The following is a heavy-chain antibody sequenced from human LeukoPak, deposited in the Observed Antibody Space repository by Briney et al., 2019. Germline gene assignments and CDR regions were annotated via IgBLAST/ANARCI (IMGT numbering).Heavy chain of an antibody. J-gene: IGHJ5*02. V-gene: IGHV4-31*03. CDR3: ARVRYNWRSNWFDP. CDR2: IYYSGST. D-gene: IGHD1-20*01. Sequence: SETLSLTCTVSGGSICSGGYYWSWIRQHPGKGLEWIGYIYYSGSTYYNPSLKSRITISVDTSKNQFSLKLSSVTAADTAVYYCARVRYNWRSNWFDPWGQGTLVTVSS. CDR1: GGSICSGGYY.